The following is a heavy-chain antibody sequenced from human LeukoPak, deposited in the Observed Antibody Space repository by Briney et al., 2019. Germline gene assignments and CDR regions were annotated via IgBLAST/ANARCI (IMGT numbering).Heavy chain of an antibody. CDR3: ARDSGAGEGSSWYSVWFDP. CDR1: GFTFSSYS. CDR2: ISSSSSYI. J-gene: IGHJ5*02. Sequence: GGSLRLSCAASGFTFSSYSMNWVRQAPGKGLEWVSSISSSSSYIYYADSVKGRFTISRDNAKNSLYLQMNSLRAEDTAVYYCARDSGAGEGSSWYSVWFDPWGQGTLVTVSS. V-gene: IGHV3-21*01. D-gene: IGHD6-13*01.